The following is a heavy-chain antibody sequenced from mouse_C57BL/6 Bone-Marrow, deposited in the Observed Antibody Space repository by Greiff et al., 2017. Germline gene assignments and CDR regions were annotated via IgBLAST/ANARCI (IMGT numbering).Heavy chain of an antibody. J-gene: IGHJ4*01. CDR2: IYPGDGDT. D-gene: IGHD1-1*01. CDR1: GYAFSSYW. Sequence: QVQLQQSGAELVKPGASVKISCKASGYAFSSYWMNWVKQRPGKGLAWIGQIYPGDGDTNYNGKFKGKATLTADKSSSTAYMQLSSLTSEDSAVYFCAREYYGSSGYAMDYWGQGTSVTVSS. CDR3: AREYYGSSGYAMDY. V-gene: IGHV1-80*01.